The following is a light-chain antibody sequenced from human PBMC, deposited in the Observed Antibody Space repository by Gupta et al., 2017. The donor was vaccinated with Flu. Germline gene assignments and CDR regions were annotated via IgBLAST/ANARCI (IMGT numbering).Light chain of an antibody. CDR1: QSVSSSY. CDR3: QQYGSSPWT. Sequence: ERATRSCRASQSVSSSYLAWYQRKPGQAPRLLIYGASSRATGIPDRFSGSGSGTDFTLTISRLEPEDFAEYYCQQYGSSPWTFGQGTKVEIK. V-gene: IGKV3-20*01. CDR2: GAS. J-gene: IGKJ1*01.